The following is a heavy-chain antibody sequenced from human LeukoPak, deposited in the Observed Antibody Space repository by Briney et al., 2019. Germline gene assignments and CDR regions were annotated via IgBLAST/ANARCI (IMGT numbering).Heavy chain of an antibody. Sequence: PSETLSLTCTVSGGSISNYYWSWIRQPPGKGLEWIGYISYTGSTNYNPSLKSRLTMSVDTSKNQFSLNLSSVTAADTAVYYCARHVGYYDSSGYYRYFFDHWGQGTLVTVSP. CDR1: GGSISNYY. CDR2: ISYTGST. D-gene: IGHD3-22*01. CDR3: ARHVGYYDSSGYYRYFFDH. J-gene: IGHJ4*02. V-gene: IGHV4-59*08.